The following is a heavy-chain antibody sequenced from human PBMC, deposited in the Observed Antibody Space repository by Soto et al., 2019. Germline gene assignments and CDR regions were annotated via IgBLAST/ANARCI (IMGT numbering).Heavy chain of an antibody. CDR3: AGHPPVPYDGKGLDY. CDR2: IFSSGTT. J-gene: IGHJ4*02. CDR1: GASINNYY. Sequence: QVQLHESGPGLVKPSETLSLTCTVSGASINNYYLSWIRQSPGQGLEWIAYIFSSGTTEYNPSPKSPVIISVATSKNQGALQLKSVTASDTAVYFCAGHPPVPYDGKGLDYLGQGILVTVSS. D-gene: IGHD3-3*01. V-gene: IGHV4-59*08.